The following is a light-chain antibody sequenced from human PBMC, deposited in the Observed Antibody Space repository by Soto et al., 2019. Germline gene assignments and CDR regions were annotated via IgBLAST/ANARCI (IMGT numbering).Light chain of an antibody. Sequence: AIRMTQSPSSFSASTGDRVTITCRASQGISSHLAWYQVKPGKAPRLLIYTASYLESGVPSRFSGSGSGTVFPLTISSLKSEVFAFFFCKQFFISPPTLGGGTKGENK. V-gene: IGKV1-8*01. CDR1: QGISSH. CDR3: KQFFISPPT. CDR2: TAS. J-gene: IGKJ4*01.